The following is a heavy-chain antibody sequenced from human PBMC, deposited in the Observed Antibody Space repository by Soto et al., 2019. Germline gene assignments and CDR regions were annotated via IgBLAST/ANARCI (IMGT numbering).Heavy chain of an antibody. V-gene: IGHV4-39*01. D-gene: IGHD6-6*01. CDR1: GGSISSSSYY. CDR2: IYYSGST. J-gene: IGHJ6*02. Sequence: SETLSLTCTVSGGSISSSSYYWGWIRQPPGKGLEWIGSIYYSGSTYYNPSLKSRVTISVDTSKNQFSLKLGSVTAADTAVYYCARQGRIVAGPYYYGMDVWGQGTTVTVSS. CDR3: ARQGRIVAGPYYYGMDV.